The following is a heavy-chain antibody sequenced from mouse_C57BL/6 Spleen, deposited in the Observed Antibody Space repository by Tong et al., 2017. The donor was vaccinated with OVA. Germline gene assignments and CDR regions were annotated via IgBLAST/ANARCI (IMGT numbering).Heavy chain of an antibody. V-gene: IGHV5-9-3*01. D-gene: IGHD2-1*01. Sequence: EVQLQESGGGLVKPGGSLKLSCAASGFTFSSYAMSWVRQTPEKRLEWVATISSGGSYTYYPDSVKGRFTISRDNAKNTLYLQMSSLRSEDTAMYYCARRNMVTPFAYWGQGTLVTVSA. CDR3: ARRNMVTPFAY. CDR2: ISSGGSYT. J-gene: IGHJ3*01. CDR1: GFTFSSYA.